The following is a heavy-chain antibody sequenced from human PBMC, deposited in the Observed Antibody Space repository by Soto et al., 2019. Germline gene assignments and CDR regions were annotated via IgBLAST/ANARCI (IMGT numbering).Heavy chain of an antibody. CDR3: ARVVYGWPGVVDY. D-gene: IGHD2-8*02. CDR1: GGSVSSGSYY. CDR2: IYYSGST. J-gene: IGHJ4*02. V-gene: IGHV4-61*01. Sequence: QVQLQESGPGLVKPSETLSLTCTVSGGSVSSGSYYWSWIRQHPGKGLEWIGYIYYSGSTNYNPSPKSRVTISVDTSKNQFSLKLSSVTAADTAVYYCARVVYGWPGVVDYWGQGTLVTVSS.